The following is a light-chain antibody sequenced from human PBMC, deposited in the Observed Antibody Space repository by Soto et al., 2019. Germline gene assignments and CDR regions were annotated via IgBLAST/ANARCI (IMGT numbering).Light chain of an antibody. CDR1: QRIRYW. CDR3: LQDISYPWT. J-gene: IGKJ1*01. Sequence: QVPEVPSTRPALDADSLTITCRASQRIRYWLGWYQQKPGKAPKVLIYDVSTLESGVPSRFSGSGSGTEFTLAISSLQPDDSATYFCLQDISYPWTFGQGTKVDIK. CDR2: DVS. V-gene: IGKV1-5*01.